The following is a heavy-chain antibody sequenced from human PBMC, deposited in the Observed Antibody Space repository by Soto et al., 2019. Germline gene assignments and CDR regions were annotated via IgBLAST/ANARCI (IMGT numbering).Heavy chain of an antibody. V-gene: IGHV3-30*03. J-gene: IGHJ4*02. CDR3: VAGQYFFDY. Sequence: GGSLRLSCAASGFTFSSYGMHWVRQAPGKGLEWVAVISYDGSNKYYADSVKDRFTISRDNSKKTLYLQMNSLRADDTAVYYCVAGQYFFDYCGQGNLVTVS. CDR2: ISYDGSNK. D-gene: IGHD6-19*01. CDR1: GFTFSSYG.